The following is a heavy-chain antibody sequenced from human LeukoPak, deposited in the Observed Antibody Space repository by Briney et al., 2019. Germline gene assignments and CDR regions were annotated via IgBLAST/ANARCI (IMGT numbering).Heavy chain of an antibody. CDR3: ARDGVLRFLPRPAWFDP. J-gene: IGHJ5*02. CDR2: MNPNSGNT. V-gene: IGHV1-8*01. D-gene: IGHD3-3*01. CDR1: GYTFTSYD. Sequence: ASVKVSCKASGYTFTSYDINWVRQATGQGLEWMGWMNPNSGNTGYAQKLQGRVTMTTDTSTSTAYMELRSLRSDDTAVYYCARDGVLRFLPRPAWFDPWGQGTLVTVSS.